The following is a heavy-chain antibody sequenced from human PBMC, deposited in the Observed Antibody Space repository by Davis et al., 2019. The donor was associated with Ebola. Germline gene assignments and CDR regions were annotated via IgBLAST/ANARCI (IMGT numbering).Heavy chain of an antibody. D-gene: IGHD3-3*01. CDR2: IYYSGST. CDR3: ARSVLRFLRAGFDP. Sequence: SETLSLTCAVYGGSFTGYYWSCIRQPPGQGLEWIGYIYYSGSTNYNPSLKSRVTISVDTSKNQFSLKLSSVTAADTAVYYCARSVLRFLRAGFDPWGQGTLVTVSS. V-gene: IGHV4-59*12. CDR1: GGSFTGYY. J-gene: IGHJ5*02.